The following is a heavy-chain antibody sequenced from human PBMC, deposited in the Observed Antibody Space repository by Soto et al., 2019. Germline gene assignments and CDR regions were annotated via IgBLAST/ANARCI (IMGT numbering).Heavy chain of an antibody. D-gene: IGHD4-17*01. J-gene: IGHJ4*02. CDR3: AKDPTYDYGYFDS. V-gene: IGHV3-23*01. CDR1: GFTFSSYA. CDR2: IRTSVGDT. Sequence: PGGSLRLSCAASGFTFSSYAMNWVRQAPGKGLEWVSTIRTSVGDTYYAASVKGRFTISRDNSKSTVYLHLNSLRAEDTAIYYCAKDPTYDYGYFDSWGQGTPVTVS.